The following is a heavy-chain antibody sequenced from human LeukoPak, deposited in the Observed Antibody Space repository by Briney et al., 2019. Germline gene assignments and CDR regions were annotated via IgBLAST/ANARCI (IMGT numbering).Heavy chain of an antibody. CDR3: AGLPLLDHSGYYSI. V-gene: IGHV4-39*01. CDR1: GDSVSSGSYY. Sequence: SETLSLTCTASGDSVSSGSYYWGWIRQPPGKGLEWIGNMMYSGNTYHNPSLKSRDLMSVDRSKNQFSLELNSVTAADTAVYYCAGLPLLDHSGYYSIWGQGTLVTVSS. J-gene: IGHJ4*02. D-gene: IGHD3-22*01. CDR2: MMYSGNT.